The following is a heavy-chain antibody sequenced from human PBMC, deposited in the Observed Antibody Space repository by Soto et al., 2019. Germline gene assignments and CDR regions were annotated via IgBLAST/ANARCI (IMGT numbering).Heavy chain of an antibody. V-gene: IGHV1-69*02. CDR1: GGTFSSCT. CDR3: ARRGNWGSDEFDY. CDR2: IIPILGIA. J-gene: IGHJ4*02. D-gene: IGHD7-27*01. Sequence: SVKVSCKASGGTFSSCTISWVRQAPGQGLEWMGRIIPILGIANYAQKFQGRVTITADKSTSTAYMELSSLRSEDTAVYYCARRGNWGSDEFDYWGQGILVTVSS.